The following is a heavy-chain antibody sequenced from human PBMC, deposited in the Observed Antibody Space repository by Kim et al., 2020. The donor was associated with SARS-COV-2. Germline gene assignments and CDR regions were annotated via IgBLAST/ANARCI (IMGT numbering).Heavy chain of an antibody. Sequence: SETLSLTCAVYGGSFSGYYWSWIRQAPGKVLEWIGEINHSGSTNYNPSLKSRFTISVDTSKNQFSLKLSTVTAADTAVYYCARGWTTVETTIWFDPWGQG. CDR2: INHSGST. J-gene: IGHJ5*02. CDR3: ARGWTTVETTIWFDP. CDR1: GGSFSGYY. V-gene: IGHV4-34*01. D-gene: IGHD4-4*01.